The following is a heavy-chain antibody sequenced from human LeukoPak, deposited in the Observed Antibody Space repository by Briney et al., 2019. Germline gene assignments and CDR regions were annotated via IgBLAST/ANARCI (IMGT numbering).Heavy chain of an antibody. D-gene: IGHD2-2*01. CDR1: GFFFDDYA. Sequence: GGSLRLSCAASGFFFDDYAMHWVRQGPGKGLEWVSRMNWNGVNTDYADSVKGRFTISRENAQNSLYLQMSSLRPEDTALYYCVKADCSSTSCLTDSWGPGTPVIVSS. CDR2: MNWNGVNT. CDR3: VKADCSSTSCLTDS. V-gene: IGHV3-9*01. J-gene: IGHJ4*02.